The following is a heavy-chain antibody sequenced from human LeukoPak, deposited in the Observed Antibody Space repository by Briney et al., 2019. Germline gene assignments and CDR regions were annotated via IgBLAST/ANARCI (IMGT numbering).Heavy chain of an antibody. D-gene: IGHD6-19*01. J-gene: IGHJ4*02. CDR3: ARRGVSVAGSLDY. CDR2: IYPGASDT. CDR1: GYTFTSYW. Sequence: GESLKISCKGSGYTFTSYWIGWVRQMPGKGLEWMGIIYPGASDTRYSPSFQGQVTISADKSISTAYLQWSSLKASDTAMYYCARRGVSVAGSLDYWGQGTLVTVSS. V-gene: IGHV5-51*01.